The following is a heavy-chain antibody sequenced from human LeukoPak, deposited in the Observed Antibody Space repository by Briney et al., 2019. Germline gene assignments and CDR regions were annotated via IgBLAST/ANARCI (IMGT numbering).Heavy chain of an antibody. Sequence: ESGPTLVKPTQTLTLACNFSGFSLTTSGVGVAWIRQPPGRALEWLALISWDDTKRHNPSLKTRLTITKDTSKNQVVLTMTNMDPVDTATYYCAHSLISRTYRNGPWDSRFDPWGQGTLVTVSS. V-gene: IGHV2-5*02. CDR2: ISWDDTK. CDR1: GFSLTTSGVG. CDR3: AHSLISRTYRNGPWDSRFDP. D-gene: IGHD4-11*01. J-gene: IGHJ5*02.